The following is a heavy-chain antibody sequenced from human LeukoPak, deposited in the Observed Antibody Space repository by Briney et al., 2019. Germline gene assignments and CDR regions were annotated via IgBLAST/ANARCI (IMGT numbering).Heavy chain of an antibody. CDR3: ARGGLGYDILTGYYHPNRFDP. CDR2: INHSGTP. J-gene: IGHJ5*02. D-gene: IGHD3-9*01. V-gene: IGHV4-34*01. Sequence: SQTLSLTWAVFGGSFIGYYWSWIRPPPRKGLEWIGEINHSGTPTYNPSPKTRATISVDTSKNQFSLKLSSVTAADSAVYYCARGGLGYDILTGYYHPNRFDPWGQGTLVTVSS. CDR1: GGSFIGYY.